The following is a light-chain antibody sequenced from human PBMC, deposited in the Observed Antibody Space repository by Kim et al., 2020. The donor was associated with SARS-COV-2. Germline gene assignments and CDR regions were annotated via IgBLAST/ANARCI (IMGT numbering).Light chain of an antibody. Sequence: SYELTQPPSVSPGQTARITCSGDALPKQYAYWFQQKPGQAPVVVIYEDTERPSGIPERFSGSTSGTTVTLTISGVQAEDEADYYCQSADSSDTYWVFGGGTKVTVL. CDR2: EDT. CDR1: ALPKQY. CDR3: QSADSSDTYWV. J-gene: IGLJ3*02. V-gene: IGLV3-25*03.